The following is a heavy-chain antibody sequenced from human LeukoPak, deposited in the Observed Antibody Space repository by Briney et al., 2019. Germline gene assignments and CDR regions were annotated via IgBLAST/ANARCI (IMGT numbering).Heavy chain of an antibody. J-gene: IGHJ4*02. CDR3: ARERSGSYYEY. Sequence: GGSLRPSCAASGFTFSSYWMTWVRQAPGKGLEWVANIKQDGSEKYYVDSVKGRFTISRDNAKNSLYLQMNSLRAEDTAVYYCARERSGSYYEYWGQGTLVTVSS. V-gene: IGHV3-7*01. D-gene: IGHD1-26*01. CDR1: GFTFSSYW. CDR2: IKQDGSEK.